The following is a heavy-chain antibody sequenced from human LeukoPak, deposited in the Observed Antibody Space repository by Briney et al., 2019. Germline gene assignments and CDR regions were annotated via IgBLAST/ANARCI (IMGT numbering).Heavy chain of an antibody. J-gene: IGHJ4*02. D-gene: IGHD5-12*01. V-gene: IGHV3-23*01. CDR3: AKRPPYSGYEAHFDY. CDR1: GFTFSSYA. Sequence: PGGSLRLSCAASGFTFSSYAMSWVRQAPGKGLEWVSAISGSGGSTYYADSVKGRFTIPRDNSKNTLYLQMNSLRAEDTAVYYSAKRPPYSGYEAHFDYWGEGTLVTVSS. CDR2: ISGSGGST.